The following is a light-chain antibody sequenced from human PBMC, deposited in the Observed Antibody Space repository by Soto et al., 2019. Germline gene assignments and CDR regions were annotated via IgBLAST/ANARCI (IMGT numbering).Light chain of an antibody. J-gene: IGKJ4*01. V-gene: IGKV2-40*01. CDR2: TVS. Sequence: DIVMTQTPLSLPVTPGEPASISCGSSQSLLDSDDGNTYLDWYLQKPGQSPQLLIYTVSYRASGVPDRFSGSGSGTDFTRKISRVEAEDVGVYYCMQHIEFPLTFGGDTKVEIK. CDR1: QSLLDSDDGNTY. CDR3: MQHIEFPLT.